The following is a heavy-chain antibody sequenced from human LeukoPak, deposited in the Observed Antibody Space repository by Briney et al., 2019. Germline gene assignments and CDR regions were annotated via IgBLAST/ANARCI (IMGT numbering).Heavy chain of an antibody. J-gene: IGHJ3*02. CDR1: GFTFNKYA. CDR3: AKAFRIVGIGNPDDAFDI. V-gene: IGHV3-23*01. Sequence: HTGGSLRLSCAASGFTFNKYAMNWVRQAPGKGLEWISSIAGTGGSTYYADSVKGRFTISRDNSENTLYLQMNSLRAEDSAIYYCAKAFRIVGIGNPDDAFDIWGQGTVVTVSS. CDR2: IAGTGGST. D-gene: IGHD1-26*01.